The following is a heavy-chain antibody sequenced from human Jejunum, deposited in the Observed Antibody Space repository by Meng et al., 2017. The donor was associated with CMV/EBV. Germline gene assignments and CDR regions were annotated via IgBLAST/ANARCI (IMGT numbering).Heavy chain of an antibody. V-gene: IGHV3-48*04. CDR3: ARNPFPFCSSTNCYSHYFFDL. D-gene: IGHD2-2*01. J-gene: IGHJ2*01. Sequence: YWMSWVRQAPGKGLEWVSYISSSSSTIYYADSVKGRFPISKDDAENSLYLQMNSLRAEDTAMYYCARNPFPFCSSTNCYSHYFFDLWGRGTLVTVSS. CDR1: YW. CDR2: ISSSSSTI.